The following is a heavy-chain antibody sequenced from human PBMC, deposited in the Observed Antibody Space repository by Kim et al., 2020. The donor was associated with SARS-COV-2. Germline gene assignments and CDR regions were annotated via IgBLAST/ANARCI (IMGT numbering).Heavy chain of an antibody. CDR3: ATCGRTYGNSFDF. CDR1: GGSVSSGGHC. D-gene: IGHD2-8*01. Sequence: SDTLSLTCTVSGGSVSSGGHCWSWIRQHPGKGLEWIGYICYSGSTYYTPSLESRITISVDTSKNHFSLTLNSVTAADTAIYYCATCGRTYGNSFDFWGQG. CDR2: ICYSGST. J-gene: IGHJ4*02. V-gene: IGHV4-31*03.